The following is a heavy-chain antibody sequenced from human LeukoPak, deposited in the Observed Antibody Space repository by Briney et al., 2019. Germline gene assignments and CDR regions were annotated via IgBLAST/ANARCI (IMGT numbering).Heavy chain of an antibody. CDR1: GFTFSSYA. J-gene: IGHJ4*02. Sequence: GGPLRLSCAASGFTFSSYAMTWVRQAPGKGLEWVSAISAGGGSTYYADSVKGRFTISRDSSKSTLYLQMNSLRAEDTAVYYCAKTRDNSGYYYFDYWGQGTLVTVSS. CDR3: AKTRDNSGYYYFDY. CDR2: ISAGGGST. V-gene: IGHV3-23*01. D-gene: IGHD3-22*01.